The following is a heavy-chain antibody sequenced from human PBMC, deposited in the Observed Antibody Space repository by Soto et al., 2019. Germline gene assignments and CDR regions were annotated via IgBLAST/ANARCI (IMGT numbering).Heavy chain of an antibody. J-gene: IGHJ3*02. CDR2: ISASGGRT. Sequence: VQLLESGGDLVQPGGSLRLSCAASGFSFSSYAMSWVRQAPGAGPEWVSGISASGGRTYYADSVKGRFTISRDKSKSTLYLQMDSLRAEDTALYYCAKDPNGDYVGAFDIWGRGTLVTVSS. D-gene: IGHD4-17*01. V-gene: IGHV3-23*01. CDR1: GFSFSSYA. CDR3: AKDPNGDYVGAFDI.